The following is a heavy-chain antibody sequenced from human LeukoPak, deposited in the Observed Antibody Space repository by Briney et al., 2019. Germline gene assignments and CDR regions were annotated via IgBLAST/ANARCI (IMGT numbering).Heavy chain of an antibody. CDR1: GYTFTSYG. V-gene: IGHV1-18*04. CDR2: ISAYNGNT. D-gene: IGHD6-13*01. Sequence: ASVKVSCKASGYTFTSYGISWVRQAPGQGREWMGWISAYNGNTNYAQKLQGRVTMTTDTSTSTAYMELRSLRSDDTAVYYCARDLGIAAAGTQDYWGQGTLVTVSS. CDR3: ARDLGIAAAGTQDY. J-gene: IGHJ4*02.